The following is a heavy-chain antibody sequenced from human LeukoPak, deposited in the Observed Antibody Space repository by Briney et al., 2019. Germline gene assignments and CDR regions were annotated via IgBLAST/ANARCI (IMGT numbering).Heavy chain of an antibody. D-gene: IGHD3-22*01. CDR2: ISWNSGSI. CDR3: AKVPDSGYYFDYFHY. CDR1: GFTLDDYA. J-gene: IGHJ4*02. V-gene: IGHV3-9*03. Sequence: GRSLRLSCAASGFTLDDYAVHGVRQAPGKGLEWVSGISWNSGSIGYADSVKGRFTISRDNAKNSLYLQMNSLRAEDMALYYCAKVPDSGYYFDYFHYWGQGTLVTVSS.